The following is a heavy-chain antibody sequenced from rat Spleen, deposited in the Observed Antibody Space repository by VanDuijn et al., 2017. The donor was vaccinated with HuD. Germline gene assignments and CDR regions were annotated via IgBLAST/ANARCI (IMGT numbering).Heavy chain of an antibody. CDR2: ISSGGST. D-gene: IGHD1-4*01. CDR1: GFSLTNYG. Sequence: QVQLKESGPGLVQPSQTLSLTCTVSGFSLTNYGVSWVRQPPGKGLEWIAAISSGGSTYYNSALKSRLSISRDTSKSQVFLKMNSLQTEDTAMYFCARSGADWGQGVMVTVSS. V-gene: IGHV2S12*01. CDR3: ARSGAD. J-gene: IGHJ2*01.